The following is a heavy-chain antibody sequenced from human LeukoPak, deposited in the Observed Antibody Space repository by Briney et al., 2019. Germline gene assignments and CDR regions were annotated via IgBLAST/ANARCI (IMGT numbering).Heavy chain of an antibody. CDR2: INYSGST. D-gene: IGHD3-10*01. V-gene: IGHV4-34*01. J-gene: IGHJ6*03. CDR3: GRHQPGTYYRCMGV. CDR1: GRSFSGYY. Sequence: PSETLSLTCAIYGRSFSGYYWNWIRQPPGKGLEWIGEINYSGSTNYNPSLKSRVTISVDTSKNQFSLKLTSVTAADTAVYYCGRHQPGTYYRCMGVWGTGTTVTMSS.